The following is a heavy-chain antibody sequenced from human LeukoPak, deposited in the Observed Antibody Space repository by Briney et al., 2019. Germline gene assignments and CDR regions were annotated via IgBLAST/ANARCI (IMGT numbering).Heavy chain of an antibody. CDR1: GGSISSYY. D-gene: IGHD3-9*01. J-gene: IGHJ4*02. V-gene: IGHV4-59*01. CDR3: ARVYYDILTGYHFDY. Sequence: SETLSLTCTVSGGSISSYYWGWIRQPPGKGLEWIGYIYYSGSTNYNPSLKSRVTISVDTSKNQFSLKLSSVTAADTAVYYCARVYYDILTGYHFDYWGQGTLVTASS. CDR2: IYYSGST.